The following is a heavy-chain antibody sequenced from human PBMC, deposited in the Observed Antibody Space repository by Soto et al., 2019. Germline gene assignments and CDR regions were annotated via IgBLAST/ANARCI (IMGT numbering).Heavy chain of an antibody. J-gene: IGHJ3*02. CDR2: INHSGST. D-gene: IGHD6-13*01. CDR1: GGSFSGYY. CDR3: ARGRHGAAGLHDAFDI. V-gene: IGHV4-34*01. Sequence: SETLSLTFAVYGGSFSGYYWSWIRQPPGKGLEWIGEINHSGSTNYNPSLKSRVTISVDTSKNQFSLKLSSVTAADTALYYCARGRHGAAGLHDAFDIWGQGTMVTVSS.